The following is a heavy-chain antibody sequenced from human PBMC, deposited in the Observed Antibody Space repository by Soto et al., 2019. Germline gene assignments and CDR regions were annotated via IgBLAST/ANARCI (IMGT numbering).Heavy chain of an antibody. J-gene: IGHJ4*02. CDR2: IHAGNGNT. D-gene: IGHD2-15*01. CDR3: ARGVAFLDY. V-gene: IGHV1-3*01. Sequence: ASVKVSCKASGYTFSSYAIHWVRQAPGQGLEWMGWIHAGNGNTKYSQSFQGRVTISRDTSATTAYMELNSLRSEDTAVYSCARGVAFLDYWGQGTLVTVSS. CDR1: GYTFSSYA.